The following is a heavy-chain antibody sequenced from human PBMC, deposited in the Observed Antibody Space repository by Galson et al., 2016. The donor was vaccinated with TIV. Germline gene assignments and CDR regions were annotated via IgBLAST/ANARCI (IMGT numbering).Heavy chain of an antibody. CDR3: AKDRNTAMDTYHYYYGMDV. Sequence: SVKVSCKASGDTFSSYPFNWVRQAPGQGLEWVGGFIPLFGTANYAHKFQGRVTISAHESTSTLDMEVRSLRSEDTAVYYCAKDRNTAMDTYHYYYGMDVWGQGTTVIVSS. J-gene: IGHJ6*02. CDR2: FIPLFGTA. V-gene: IGHV1-69*13. CDR1: GDTFSSYP. D-gene: IGHD5-18*01.